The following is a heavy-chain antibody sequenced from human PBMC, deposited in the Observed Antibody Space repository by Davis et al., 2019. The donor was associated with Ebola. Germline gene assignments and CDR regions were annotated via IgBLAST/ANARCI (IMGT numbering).Heavy chain of an antibody. D-gene: IGHD1-1*01. CDR1: GLTFSTYG. CDR3: ARDPGTSSFDY. V-gene: IGHV3-33*01. CDR2: IWYDGSNK. Sequence: GESLKISCTASGLTFSTYGMHWVRQAPGKGLEWVAVIWYDGSNKYYADSVKGRFTISRDNAKNSLYLQMNSLRAEDTAVYYCARDPGTSSFDYWGQGSLVTVSS. J-gene: IGHJ4*02.